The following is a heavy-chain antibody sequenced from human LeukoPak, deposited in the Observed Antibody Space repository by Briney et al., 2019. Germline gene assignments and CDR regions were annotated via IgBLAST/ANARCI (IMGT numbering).Heavy chain of an antibody. D-gene: IGHD6-19*01. CDR3: AKPVAGTGYFDY. J-gene: IGHJ4*02. CDR1: GFTVTTSY. Sequence: GGSLRLSCVASGFTVTTSYMSWVRQAPGKGLGWVSTISGSGGTTYYADSVKGRFTISRDNSKNTLYLQMNSLRAEDTAVYYCAKPVAGTGYFDYWGQGTLVTVSS. CDR2: ISGSGGTT. V-gene: IGHV3-23*01.